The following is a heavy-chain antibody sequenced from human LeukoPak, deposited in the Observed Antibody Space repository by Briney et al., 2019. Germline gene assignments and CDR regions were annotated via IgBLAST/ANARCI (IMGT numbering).Heavy chain of an antibody. J-gene: IGHJ5*02. CDR1: GYTFTDYY. V-gene: IGHV1-2*02. CDR3: ARGGFYGDYAAA. CDR2: INPNSGGT. D-gene: IGHD4-17*01. Sequence: ASVKVSCKASGYTFTDYYIHWVRQAPGQGLEGMGWINPNSGGTNYAQKFQDRVTMTRDTSISTAYMELSRLTSDDTAVFYCARGGFYGDYAAAWGQGTLVTVSS.